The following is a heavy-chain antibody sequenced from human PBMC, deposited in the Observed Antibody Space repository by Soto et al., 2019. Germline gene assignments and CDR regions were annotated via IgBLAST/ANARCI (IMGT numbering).Heavy chain of an antibody. CDR3: ARVPQAGYSGYDCPLGYYYGMDV. J-gene: IGHJ6*02. Sequence: ASVKVSCKASGYTFTSYYMHWVRQAPGQGLEWMGIINPSGGSTSYAQKFQGRVTMTRDTSTSTVYMELSGLRSEDTAVYYCARVPQAGYSGYDCPLGYYYGMDVWGQGTTVTVSS. D-gene: IGHD5-12*01. V-gene: IGHV1-46*01. CDR1: GYTFTSYY. CDR2: INPSGGST.